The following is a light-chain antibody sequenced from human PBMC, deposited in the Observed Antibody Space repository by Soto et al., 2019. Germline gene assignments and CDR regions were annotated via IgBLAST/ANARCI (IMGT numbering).Light chain of an antibody. J-gene: IGKJ1*01. Sequence: DIQMTQSPPSLSASVGDRVTITCRASHSISSYLNWYQQKPGKAPKLLIYATSSLQSGVPDRFSGSGSGTDFTLTISSLQAEDVAVYHCQQHYSIPWTFGQGTKVDIK. V-gene: IGKV1-39*01. CDR3: QQHYSIPWT. CDR1: HSISSY. CDR2: ATS.